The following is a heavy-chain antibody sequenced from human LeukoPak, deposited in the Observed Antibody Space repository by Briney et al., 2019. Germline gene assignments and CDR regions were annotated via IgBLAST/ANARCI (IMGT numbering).Heavy chain of an antibody. CDR1: GYSISSAYY. CDR2: IYHSGST. D-gene: IGHD4-11*01. CDR3: ARDWIDYSFDY. V-gene: IGHV4-38-2*02. J-gene: IGHJ4*02. Sequence: SETLSLTCAVFGYSISSAYYWGWIRQPPGKGLEWIGNIYHSGSTHYNPSLQSRVTISLDTSKNQFSLNLTSVTAADTAVYYCARDWIDYSFDYWGQGTLVTVSS.